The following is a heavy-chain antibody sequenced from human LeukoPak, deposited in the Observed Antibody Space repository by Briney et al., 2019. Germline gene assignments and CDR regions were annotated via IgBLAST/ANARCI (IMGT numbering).Heavy chain of an antibody. D-gene: IGHD6-6*01. V-gene: IGHV3-23*01. CDR2: INGGGGST. CDR3: VKGGPGSSPHY. CDR1: GFTFSSYA. J-gene: IGHJ4*02. Sequence: GGSLRLSCAASGFTFSSYAMNWVRQAPGKGLEWVSGINGGGGSTYYADSVKGRFTISRDNSKNTLYLQMNSLRTEDTALYYCVKGGPGSSPHYWGQGTLVTVSS.